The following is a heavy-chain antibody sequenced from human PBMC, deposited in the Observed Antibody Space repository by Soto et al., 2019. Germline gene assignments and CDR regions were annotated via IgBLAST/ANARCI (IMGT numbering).Heavy chain of an antibody. V-gene: IGHV5-10-1*01. CDR3: ATQGHCTNAVCSWNYGMDV. D-gene: IGHD2-8*01. CDR1: GYSFTSYW. CDR2: IDPSDSYT. Sequence: PGESLKISCKGSGYSFTSYWISWVRQMPGKGLEWMGRIDPSDSYTNYSPSFQGHVTISADKSISTAYLQWSSLKASDTAMYYCATQGHCTNAVCSWNYGMDVWGQGTTVTVSS. J-gene: IGHJ6*02.